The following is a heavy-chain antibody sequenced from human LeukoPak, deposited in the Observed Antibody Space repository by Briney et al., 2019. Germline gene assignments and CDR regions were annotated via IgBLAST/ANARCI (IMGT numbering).Heavy chain of an antibody. CDR2: INPTNGST. V-gene: IGHV1-46*01. CDR3: ARETDIAVAANYFDY. Sequence: ASVKVSCKASGYTFTSYYMHWVRQAPGQGLEWMGIINPTNGSTTYAPKFQGRVTMTKDTSTSTVYMVLSRLGSADTALYYCARETDIAVAANYFDYWGQGTLVTVSS. CDR1: GYTFTSYY. D-gene: IGHD6-19*01. J-gene: IGHJ4*02.